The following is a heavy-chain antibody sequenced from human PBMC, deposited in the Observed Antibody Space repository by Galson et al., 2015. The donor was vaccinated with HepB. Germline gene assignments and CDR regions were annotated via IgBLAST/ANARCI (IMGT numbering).Heavy chain of an antibody. CDR2: ISGNVDST. V-gene: IGHV3-23*01. CDR1: GLDLGTYT. J-gene: IGHJ3*01. D-gene: IGHD3-3*01. CDR3: AKGIYDFWSGGRAFDV. Sequence: SLRLSCAASGLDLGTYTMNWVRQAPGEGLAWVSSISGNVDSTYYADAVKGRFTISRDNSKNMMYLQMNSLRPEDTAIYYCAKGIYDFWSGGRAFDVWGQGTRVTVS.